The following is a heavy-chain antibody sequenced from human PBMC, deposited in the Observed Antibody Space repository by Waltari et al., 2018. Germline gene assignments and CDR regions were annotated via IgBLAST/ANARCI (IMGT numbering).Heavy chain of an antibody. J-gene: IGHJ6*02. CDR2: IKSKSEGGTT. D-gene: IGHD2-8*02. Sequence: EVQLLESGGGLVKPGGSLRLSCAASGFNFKYAWMNWVRQVPGKGLEWVGRIKSKSEGGTTDYVAPVKGRFTISRDDSKGTLFLQMNSLKIEDTGVYYCTTRLVVYDVWGQGTTVTVSS. CDR3: TTRLVVYDV. V-gene: IGHV3-15*01. CDR1: GFNFKYAW.